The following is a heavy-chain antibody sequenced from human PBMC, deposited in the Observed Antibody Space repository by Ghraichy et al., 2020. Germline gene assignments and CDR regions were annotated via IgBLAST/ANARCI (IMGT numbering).Heavy chain of an antibody. CDR2: IYYSGST. J-gene: IGHJ5*02. Sequence: SETLSLTCTVSGGSISSSSYYWGWIRQPPGKGLEWIGSIYYSGSTYYNPSLKSRVTISVDTSKNQFSLKLSSVTAADTAVYYCARHFFDYGDYGWFDPWGQGTLVTVSS. V-gene: IGHV4-39*01. D-gene: IGHD4-17*01. CDR1: GGSISSSSYY. CDR3: ARHFFDYGDYGWFDP.